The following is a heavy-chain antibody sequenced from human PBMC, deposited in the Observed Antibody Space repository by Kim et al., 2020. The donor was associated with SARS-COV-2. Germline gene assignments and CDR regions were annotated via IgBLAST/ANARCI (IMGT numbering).Heavy chain of an antibody. CDR3: AKGPLWDILTGSDY. CDR1: GFTFSSYA. Sequence: GGSLRLSCAASGFTFSSYAMSWVRQAPGKGLEWVSAISGSGGSTYYADSVKGRFTISRDNSKNTLYLQMNSLRAEDTAVYYCAKGPLWDILTGSDYWGQGTLVTVSS. D-gene: IGHD3-9*01. J-gene: IGHJ4*02. V-gene: IGHV3-23*01. CDR2: ISGSGGST.